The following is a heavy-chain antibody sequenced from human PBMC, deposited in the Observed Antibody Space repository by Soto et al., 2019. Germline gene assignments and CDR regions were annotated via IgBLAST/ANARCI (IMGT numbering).Heavy chain of an antibody. J-gene: IGHJ6*02. V-gene: IGHV4-34*01. Sequence: QVQLQQWGAGLLKPSETLSLTCAVYGGSFSCYYWSWLRQPPGKGLEWNGEINHSGSTNYNPSRKRRVTISVNPSKIRFSLKLSSGTAAEASVYSCASGRRYYDFWSGYYASYGMDGWGQGTTVTVSS. D-gene: IGHD3-3*01. CDR3: ASGRRYYDFWSGYYASYGMDG. CDR2: INHSGST. CDR1: GGSFSCYY.